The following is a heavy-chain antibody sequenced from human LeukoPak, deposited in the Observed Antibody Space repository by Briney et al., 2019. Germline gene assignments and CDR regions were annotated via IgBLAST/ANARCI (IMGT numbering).Heavy chain of an antibody. CDR3: ARGRGSSAVTREKKYFQH. J-gene: IGHJ1*01. CDR1: GGSFSGYY. V-gene: IGHV4-34*01. CDR2: INHSGST. D-gene: IGHD4-17*01. Sequence: SETLSLTCAVYGGSFSGYYWRWIRQPPGKGLEWIGEINHSGSTNYNPSLKSRVTISVDTSKNQFSLKLSSVTAADTAVYYCARGRGSSAVTREKKYFQHWGQGTLVTVSS.